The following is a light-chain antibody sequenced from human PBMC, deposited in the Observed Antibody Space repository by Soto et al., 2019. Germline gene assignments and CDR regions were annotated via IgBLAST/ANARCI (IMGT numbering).Light chain of an antibody. CDR3: SSYTTISTVV. CDR1: SSDIGGYNY. V-gene: IGLV2-14*03. CDR2: DVS. Sequence: QSALTQPASVSGSPGQSITISCTGTSSDIGGYNYVSWYQQHPGKAPQLMIYDVSNRPSGLSNRFSGSKSGNTAYLTISGLQAEDAADYYCSSYTTISTVVFGGGTKLTVL. J-gene: IGLJ2*01.